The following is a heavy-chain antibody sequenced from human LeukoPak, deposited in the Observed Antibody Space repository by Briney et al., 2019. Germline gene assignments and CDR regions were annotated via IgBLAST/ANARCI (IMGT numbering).Heavy chain of an antibody. CDR2: ISSSSSTI. J-gene: IGHJ4*02. CDR3: ARDRRYTAMSD. CDR1: GFTFSSYS. V-gene: IGHV3-48*01. Sequence: GGSLRLSCAASGFTFSSYSMNWVRQPPGKGLERVSYISSSSSTIYYADSVKGRFTISRDNAKNSLYLQMNSLRAEDTAVYYCARDRRYTAMSDWGQGTLVTVSS. D-gene: IGHD5-18*01.